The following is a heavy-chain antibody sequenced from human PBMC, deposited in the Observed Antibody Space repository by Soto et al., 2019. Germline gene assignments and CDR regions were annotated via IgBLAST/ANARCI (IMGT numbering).Heavy chain of an antibody. D-gene: IGHD4-17*01. V-gene: IGHV4-61*01. J-gene: IGHJ3*02. CDR3: ARDLANYGDDAFDI. Sequence: SETLSLTGTGSGGSVGRGNYYWSGLRQPPGKGLEWIGYIYYSGSTNYNPSLKSRVTISVDTSKNQFSLKLSSVTAADTAVYYCARDLANYGDDAFDIWGRGTMVT. CDR2: IYYSGST. CDR1: GGSVGRGNYY.